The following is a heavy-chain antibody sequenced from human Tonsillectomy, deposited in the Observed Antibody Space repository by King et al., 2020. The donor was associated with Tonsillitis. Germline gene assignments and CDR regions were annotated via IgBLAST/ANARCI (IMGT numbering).Heavy chain of an antibody. CDR2: ISGSATYI. CDR3: AREEGEGFDY. CDR1: GFTFSSYS. D-gene: IGHD3-16*01. J-gene: IGHJ4*02. Sequence: VQLVESGGGLVKPGGSLRLSCAASGFTFSSYSMNWVRLAPGKGLEWVSSISGSATYIYYADSVKGRFTISRDNAKNSLYLQMNSLRAEDTAVYYCAREEGEGFDYWGQGTLVAVSS. V-gene: IGHV3-21*01.